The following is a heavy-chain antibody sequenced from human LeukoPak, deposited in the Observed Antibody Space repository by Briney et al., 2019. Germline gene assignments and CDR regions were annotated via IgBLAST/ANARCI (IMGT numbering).Heavy chain of an antibody. CDR2: IYYSGST. V-gene: IGHV4-39*01. J-gene: IGHJ5*02. CDR1: GGSISSYY. Sequence: SETLSLTCTVSGGSISSYYWGWIRQPPGKGLEWIGSIYYSGSTYYNPSLKSRVTISVDTSKNQFSLKLSSVTAADTAVYCCARQNEYCSGGSCYVWFDPWGQGTLVTVSS. CDR3: ARQNEYCSGGSCYVWFDP. D-gene: IGHD2-15*01.